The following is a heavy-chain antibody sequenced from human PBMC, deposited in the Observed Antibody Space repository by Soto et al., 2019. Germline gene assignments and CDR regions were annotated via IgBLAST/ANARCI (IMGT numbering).Heavy chain of an antibody. CDR2: IYHSGST. Sequence: QLQLQESGSGLVKPSQTLSLTCAVSGGSISSGGYSWSWIRQPPGKGLEWIGYIYHSGSTYYNPSLKSRVTISVDRSKNQFSLKLSSVTAADTAVYYCARSYGDYHLAWYFDLWGRGTLVTVSS. V-gene: IGHV4-30-2*01. CDR1: GGSISSGGYS. J-gene: IGHJ2*01. CDR3: ARSYGDYHLAWYFDL. D-gene: IGHD4-17*01.